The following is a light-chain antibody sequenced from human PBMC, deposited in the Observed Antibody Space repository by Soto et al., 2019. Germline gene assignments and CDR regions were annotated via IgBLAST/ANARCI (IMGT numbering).Light chain of an antibody. V-gene: IGKV1-5*01. CDR3: QQYNGYRTWT. J-gene: IGKJ1*01. CDR1: QSISSW. CDR2: DAS. Sequence: IQMTQSPSTLSASVGDRVTITCRASQSISSWLAWYQQKPGKAPKFLIYDASNLERGVPSRFSGSGSGTEFTLTINGLQPDDFANYHCQQYNGYRTWTFGQGTKVDI.